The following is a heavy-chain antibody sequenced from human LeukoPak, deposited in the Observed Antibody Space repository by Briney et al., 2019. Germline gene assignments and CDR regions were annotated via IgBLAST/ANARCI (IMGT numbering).Heavy chain of an antibody. CDR1: GYTFTSYD. D-gene: IGHD6-19*01. J-gene: IGHJ5*02. V-gene: IGHV1-8*01. Sequence: ASVKVSCKASGYTFTSYDINWVRQATGQGLEWMGWMNPNSGNTGYAQKFQGRVTMTRNTSISTAYMELSSLRSEDTAVYYCARRGSQWLAQQFAPWGQGTLVTVSS. CDR2: MNPNSGNT. CDR3: ARRGSQWLAQQFAP.